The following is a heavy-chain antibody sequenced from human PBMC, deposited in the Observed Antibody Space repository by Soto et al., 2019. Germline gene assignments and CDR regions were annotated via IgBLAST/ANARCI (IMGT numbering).Heavy chain of an antibody. CDR1: GFTLQKYA. CDR3: AKGKSTGDIDWFDP. Sequence: XGSLRLSCTASGFTLQKYAISWVRQALGKGLDWVSTLSGGHYGTPYSYSVKGRFTVPRDNSKNCLYLQMNSLGVEDTAMYFCAKGKSTGDIDWFDPWGQGRLVTVSS. CDR2: LSGGHYGT. V-gene: IGHV3-23*01. D-gene: IGHD3-10*01. J-gene: IGHJ5*02.